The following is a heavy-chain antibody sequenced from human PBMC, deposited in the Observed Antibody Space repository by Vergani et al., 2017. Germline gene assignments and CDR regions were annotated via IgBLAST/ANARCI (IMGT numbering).Heavy chain of an antibody. J-gene: IGHJ2*01. D-gene: IGHD2-2*01. CDR3: AREGVPIVVVPAARRYFDL. V-gene: IGHV1-69*01. Sequence: QVQLVQSGAEVKKPGSSVKVSCKASGGTFSSYAISWVRQAPGQGLEWMGGIIPIFGTANYAQKFQGRVTITADESTSTAYMELRSLRSEDTAVYYCAREGVPIVVVPAARRYFDLWGRGTLVTVSS. CDR2: IIPIFGTA. CDR1: GGTFSSYA.